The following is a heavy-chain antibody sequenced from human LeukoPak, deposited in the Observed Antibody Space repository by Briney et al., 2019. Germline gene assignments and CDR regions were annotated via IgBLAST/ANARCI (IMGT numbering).Heavy chain of an antibody. D-gene: IGHD3-10*01. CDR3: ARVTGTSGRYYDF. J-gene: IGHJ4*02. CDR1: GGSITSGAYY. Sequence: PSETLSLTCTVSGGSITSGAYYWSWIRQLPGKGLEWIGYIYYNGSTYYNPSLKSRVTISVDTSKTQFSLKLSSVTAADTAVYYCARVTGTSGRYYDFWGQGTLVTVSS. CDR2: IYYNGST. V-gene: IGHV4-31*03.